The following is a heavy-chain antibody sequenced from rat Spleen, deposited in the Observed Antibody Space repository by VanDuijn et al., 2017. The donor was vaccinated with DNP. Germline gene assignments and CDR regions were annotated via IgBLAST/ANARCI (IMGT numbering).Heavy chain of an antibody. D-gene: IGHD1-11*01. CDR2: ISYNGGST. V-gene: IGHV5-22*01. CDR3: ARWREGIGAFDY. J-gene: IGHJ2*01. Sequence: EVKLVESGGGLVQPGRSLKLSCAASGFTFSDYYVAWVRQAPTKGLECVAYISYNGGSTYYGDSVKGRFTISRDNAKTTLYLQMNSLRSEDMATYYCARWREGIGAFDYWGQGIMVTVSS. CDR1: GFTFSDYY.